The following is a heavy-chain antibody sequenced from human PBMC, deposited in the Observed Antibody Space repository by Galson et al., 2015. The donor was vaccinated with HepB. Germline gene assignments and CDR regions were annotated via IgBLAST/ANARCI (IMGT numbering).Heavy chain of an antibody. V-gene: IGHV1-69*06. J-gene: IGHJ4*02. Sequence: SVKVSCKASGGTFSSYAISWVRQAPGQGLEWMGGIILNFGTTNYAQKFQGRVTISADKSTTTAYMELRSLRSEDTAVYYCARLRAVWGSYRYKNDYWGQGTLVTVSS. CDR3: ARLRAVWGSYRYKNDY. D-gene: IGHD3-16*02. CDR2: IILNFGTT. CDR1: GGTFSSYA.